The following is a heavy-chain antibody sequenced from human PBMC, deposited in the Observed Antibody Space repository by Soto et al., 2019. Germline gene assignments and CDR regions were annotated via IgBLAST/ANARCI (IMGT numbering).Heavy chain of an antibody. J-gene: IGHJ3*02. V-gene: IGHV1-18*01. CDR3: ATSLGSSGYSDAFDI. CDR1: GYTFTSYG. CDR2: ISAYNGNT. D-gene: IGHD3-22*01. Sequence: ASLKVSCKASGYTFTSYGISWVRQAPGQGLEWMGWISAYNGNTNYAQKLQGRVTMTTDTSTSTAYMELRSLRSDDTAVYYCATSLGSSGYSDAFDIWGQGTMVTVSS.